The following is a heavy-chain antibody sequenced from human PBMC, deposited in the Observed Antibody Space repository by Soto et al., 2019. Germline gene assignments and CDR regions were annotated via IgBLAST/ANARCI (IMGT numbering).Heavy chain of an antibody. CDR3: ARVLDYYDSSGYYFFAFDI. D-gene: IGHD3-22*01. V-gene: IGHV1-69*01. Sequence: TFSSYTISWVRQAPGQGLEWMGGIIPIFGTANYAQKFQGRVTITADESTSTAYMDLSSLISEDTAVYYCARVLDYYDSSGYYFFAFDIWGQGTMVTVSS. CDR1: TFSSYT. CDR2: IIPIFGTA. J-gene: IGHJ3*02.